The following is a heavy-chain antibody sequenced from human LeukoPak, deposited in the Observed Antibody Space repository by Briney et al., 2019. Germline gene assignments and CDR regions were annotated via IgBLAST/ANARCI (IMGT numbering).Heavy chain of an antibody. CDR1: GFTFDDYG. V-gene: IGHV3-20*04. J-gene: IGHJ6*03. D-gene: IGHD3-10*01. Sequence: GGSLRLSCAASGFTFDDYGMTWVRQAPGKGLEWVSGINWNGVSTVYADSVKGRFTISRDNAENSLYLQMNSLRAEDTALYYCARSPRIIIVRGLISYYYYMDVWGKGTTVTVSS. CDR2: INWNGVST. CDR3: ARSPRIIIVRGLISYYYYMDV.